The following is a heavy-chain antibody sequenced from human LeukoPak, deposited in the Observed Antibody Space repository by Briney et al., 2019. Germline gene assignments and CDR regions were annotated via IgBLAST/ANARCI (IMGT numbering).Heavy chain of an antibody. CDR2: IIPILGIA. V-gene: IGHV1-69*04. Sequence: GSSVKVSCKASGGTFSSYAISWVRQAPGQGLEWMGRIIPILGIANYAQKFQGRVTITADKSTSTAYMELSSLRSEDTAVYYCAREDGSGSYLIDYWGQGTLVTVSS. J-gene: IGHJ4*02. CDR1: GGTFSSYA. D-gene: IGHD3-10*01. CDR3: AREDGSGSYLIDY.